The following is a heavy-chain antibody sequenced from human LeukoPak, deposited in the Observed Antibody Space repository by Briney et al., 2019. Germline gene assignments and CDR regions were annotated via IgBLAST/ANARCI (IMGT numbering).Heavy chain of an antibody. Sequence: PSETLSLTCTVSGGSISSGSYYWSWIRQPPGKGLEWIGYIYYSGSTNPSLKSRVTISVDTSKNQFSLKLSSVTAADTAVYYCARGVDIVATTTNRYFDYWGQGTLVTVSS. J-gene: IGHJ4*02. V-gene: IGHV4-61*01. CDR1: GGSISSGSYY. CDR2: IYYSGST. D-gene: IGHD5-12*01. CDR3: ARGVDIVATTTNRYFDY.